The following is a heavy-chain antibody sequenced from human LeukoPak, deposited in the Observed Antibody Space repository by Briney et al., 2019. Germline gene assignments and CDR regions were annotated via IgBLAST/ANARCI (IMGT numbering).Heavy chain of an antibody. J-gene: IGHJ4*02. Sequence: ASVKVSCKASGYTFTGYYMHWVRQAPGQGLEWMGWINPNSGGTNYAQEFQGRVTMTRDTSISTAYMELSRLRSDDTAVYYCARSVDPHCSSTSCNDYWGQGTLVTVSS. CDR2: INPNSGGT. CDR1: GYTFTGYY. D-gene: IGHD2-2*01. CDR3: ARSVDPHCSSTSCNDY. V-gene: IGHV1-2*02.